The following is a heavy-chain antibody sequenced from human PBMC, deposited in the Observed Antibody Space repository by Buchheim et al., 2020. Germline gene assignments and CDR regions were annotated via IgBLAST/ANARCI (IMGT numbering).Heavy chain of an antibody. CDR3: ARVRIWGTSNYYGMDV. J-gene: IGHJ6*02. Sequence: EVQLVESGGGLVQPGGSLRLSCAASGFTFSIFGMNWVRQAPGKGLEWVSYINHSGPTISYADSVRGRFTMSRDTAKRPLFMPMDSLRAEDTAVYYCARVRIWGTSNYYGMDVWGQGTT. V-gene: IGHV3-48*04. D-gene: IGHD7-27*01. CDR1: GFTFSIFG. CDR2: INHSGPTI.